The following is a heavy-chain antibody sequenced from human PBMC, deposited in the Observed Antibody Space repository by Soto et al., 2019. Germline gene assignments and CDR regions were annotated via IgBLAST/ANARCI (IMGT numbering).Heavy chain of an antibody. CDR2: ISTYNGNT. V-gene: IGHV1-18*04. D-gene: IGHD6-19*01. J-gene: IGHJ5*02. CDR1: CYSFTSYA. Sequence: SVKVSCKAFCYSFTSYALSWVRHAPGQGLEWMGWISTYNGNTNYAQNLQGRVTMTTDISTNTAYMELRSLRSDDTAVYYCARVVGGIPVAGSWNWFDPWGQGTLVTVSS. CDR3: ARVVGGIPVAGSWNWFDP.